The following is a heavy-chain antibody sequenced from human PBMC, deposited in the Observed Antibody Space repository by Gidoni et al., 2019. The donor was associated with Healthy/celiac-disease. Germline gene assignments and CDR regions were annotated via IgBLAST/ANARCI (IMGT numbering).Heavy chain of an antibody. CDR2: IYYSGST. CDR1: GGSISSSSYY. Sequence: QLQLQESGPGLVKPSETLSLTCTVSGGSISSSSYYWGWIRQPPGKGLEWIGSIYYSGSTYYNPSLKSRVTISVDTSKNQFSLKLSSVTAADTAVYYCARRVGGYYGNWFDPWGQGTLVTVSS. D-gene: IGHD3-22*01. V-gene: IGHV4-39*01. J-gene: IGHJ5*02. CDR3: ARRVGGYYGNWFDP.